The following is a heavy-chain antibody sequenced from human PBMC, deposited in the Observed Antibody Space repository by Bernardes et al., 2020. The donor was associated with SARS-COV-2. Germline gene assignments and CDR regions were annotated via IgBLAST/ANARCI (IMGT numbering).Heavy chain of an antibody. CDR3: AKSRIAAAGNFDY. J-gene: IGHJ4*02. V-gene: IGHV3-23*05. Sequence: GGSLRLSCVASGFIFSSFAMSWVRLAPGKGLEWVSGVSCSGSSINYADSVKGRFTLSRDSSKNTLYLQMDSLRVEDTAIYYCAKSRIAAAGNFDYWGQGALVTVSS. D-gene: IGHD6-13*01. CDR1: GFIFSSFA. CDR2: VSCSGSSI.